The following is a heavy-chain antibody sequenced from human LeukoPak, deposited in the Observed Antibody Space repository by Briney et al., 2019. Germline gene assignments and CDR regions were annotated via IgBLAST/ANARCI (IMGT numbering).Heavy chain of an antibody. Sequence: GGSLRLSYAASGFTFSSYSMNWVRQAPGKGLEWVSSISSSSSYIYYADSVKGRFTISRDNAKNSLYLQMNSLRAEDTAVYYCAREVDFGSFDPWGQGTLVTVSS. CDR2: ISSSSSYI. CDR3: AREVDFGSFDP. V-gene: IGHV3-21*01. CDR1: GFTFSSYS. J-gene: IGHJ5*02. D-gene: IGHD3-3*01.